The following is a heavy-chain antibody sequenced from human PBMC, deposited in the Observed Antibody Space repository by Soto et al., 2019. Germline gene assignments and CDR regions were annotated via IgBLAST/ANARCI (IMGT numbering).Heavy chain of an antibody. CDR2: INTDGLS. D-gene: IGHD2-15*01. CDR3: ARVPVAVAATEDYYGLDV. V-gene: IGHV4-4*07. CDR1: GVSITSYY. J-gene: IGHJ6*02. Sequence: QVQREESGPGLVRPSETLSLTCSVSGVSITSYYWSWIRQSAGGGLEWMGRINTDGLSTYSPSFKSRLTMSLDTSKIQVSLRLISVTAADAAVYFCARVPVAVAATEDYYGLDVWGQGTTVTVSS.